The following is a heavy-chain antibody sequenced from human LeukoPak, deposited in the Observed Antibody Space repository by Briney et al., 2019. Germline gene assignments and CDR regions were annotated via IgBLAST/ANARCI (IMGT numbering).Heavy chain of an antibody. CDR2: INHSGST. J-gene: IGHJ6*04. V-gene: IGHV4-34*01. CDR1: GGSFSGYY. CDR3: ARRYYELIYYYYGMDV. Sequence: SETLSLTCAVYGGSFSGYYWSWIRQPPGKGLEWIGEINHSGSTNYNPSLKSRVAISVDTSKNQFSLKLSSVTAADTAVYYCARRYYELIYYYYGMDVWGKGTTVTVSS. D-gene: IGHD3-22*01.